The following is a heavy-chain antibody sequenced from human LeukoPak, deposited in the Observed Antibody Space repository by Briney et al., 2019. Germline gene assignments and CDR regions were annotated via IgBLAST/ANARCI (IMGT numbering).Heavy chain of an antibody. V-gene: IGHV3-43*02. CDR3: AKDIHYYYDSSGYPAY. J-gene: IGHJ4*02. D-gene: IGHD3-22*01. Sequence: GGSLRLSCAASGFTFDDYAMHWVRQAPGKGLEWVSLIGGDGGSTYYAHSVKGRFAISRDNSKNSLYLQMNSLRTEDTALYYCAKDIHYYYDSSGYPAYWGQGTLVTVSS. CDR1: GFTFDDYA. CDR2: IGGDGGST.